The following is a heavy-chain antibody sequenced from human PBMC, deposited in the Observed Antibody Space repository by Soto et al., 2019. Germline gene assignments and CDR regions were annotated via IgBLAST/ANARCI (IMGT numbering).Heavy chain of an antibody. CDR1: GGSISSYY. CDR2: IYYSGST. CDR3: ARVGYDFWSGYSIPDYYYGMDV. Sequence: SETLSLTCTVSGGSISSYYWSWIRQPPGKGLEWIGYIYYSGSTNYNPSLKSRVTISVDTSKNQFSLKLSSVTAADTAVYYCARVGYDFWSGYSIPDYYYGMDVWGQGTTVTVSS. J-gene: IGHJ6*02. V-gene: IGHV4-59*01. D-gene: IGHD3-3*01.